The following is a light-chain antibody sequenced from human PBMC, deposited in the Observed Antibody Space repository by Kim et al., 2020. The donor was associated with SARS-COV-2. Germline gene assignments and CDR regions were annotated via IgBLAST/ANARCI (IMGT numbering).Light chain of an antibody. CDR1: QRLLLSNGFNY. CDR2: VGS. V-gene: IGKV2-28*01. CDR3: MQALQRGT. Sequence: GESASSSCRSSQRLLLSNGFNYLDWYLQRPGQSPQLLIYVGSNRASGVPDRFSGSVSGTDFTLKISRVEAEDAGVYYCMQALQRGTFGQGTKLEIK. J-gene: IGKJ2*01.